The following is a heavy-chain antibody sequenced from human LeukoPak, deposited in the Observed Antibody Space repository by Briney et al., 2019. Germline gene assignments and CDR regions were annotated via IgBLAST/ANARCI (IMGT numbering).Heavy chain of an antibody. CDR1: GFTFSSYW. J-gene: IGHJ4*02. CDR2: IKQDGSEK. V-gene: IGHV3-7*01. D-gene: IGHD3-16*02. CDR3: ARLMENDYVWGSYRVKIGYFDY. Sequence: GGSLRLSCAASGFTFSSYWMSWVRQAPGKGLEWVANIKQDGSEKYYVDSVKGRFTISRDNAKNSLYLQMNSLRAEDTAVYYCARLMENDYVWGSYRVKIGYFDYWGQGTLVTVSS.